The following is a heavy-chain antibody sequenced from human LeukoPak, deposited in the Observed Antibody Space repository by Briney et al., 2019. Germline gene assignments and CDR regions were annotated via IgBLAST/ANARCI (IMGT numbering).Heavy chain of an antibody. CDR2: IIPIFGTA. J-gene: IGHJ5*02. V-gene: IGHV1-69*13. CDR1: GGTFSSYA. D-gene: IGHD3-3*01. CDR3: ARISYDFWSGNLATWFDP. Sequence: SVKVSCKASGGTFSSYAISWVRQAPGQGLDGMGGIIPIFGTANYAQKFQGRVTITADESTSTACMELSSLRSEDTAVYYCARISYDFWSGNLATWFDPWGQGTLVTVSS.